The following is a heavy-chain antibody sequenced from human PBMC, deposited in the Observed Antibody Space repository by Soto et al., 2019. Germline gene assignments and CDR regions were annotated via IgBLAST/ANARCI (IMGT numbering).Heavy chain of an antibody. CDR2: TSYDENFK. V-gene: IGHV3-30*04. CDR1: GFTFSGYA. CDR3: ARQGGSSGIWYFDY. D-gene: IGHD6-6*01. J-gene: IGHJ4*02. Sequence: QVQLVESGGGVVQPGRSLRLSCAACGFTFSGYAMHWVRQAPGKGLEWVAATSYDENFKYYADSVKGRFTISRDNSKNTLFLQMNSLRTEDTAMYYCARQGGSSGIWYFDYWGQGSLVTVSS.